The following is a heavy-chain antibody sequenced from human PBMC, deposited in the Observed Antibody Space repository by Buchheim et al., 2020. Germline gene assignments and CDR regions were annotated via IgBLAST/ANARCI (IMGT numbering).Heavy chain of an antibody. V-gene: IGHV3-11*01. CDR3: ARDHCSSTSCYAPYYYYYGMDV. CDR1: GFTFSDYY. CDR2: ISSSGSTI. Sequence: QVQLVESGGGLVKPGGSLRLSCAASGFTFSDYYMSWIRQAPGKGLEWVSYISSSGSTIYYADSVKGRFTISRDNAKNSRYLQMNSLRAEDTAVYYCARDHCSSTSCYAPYYYYYGMDVWGQGTT. J-gene: IGHJ6*02. D-gene: IGHD2-2*01.